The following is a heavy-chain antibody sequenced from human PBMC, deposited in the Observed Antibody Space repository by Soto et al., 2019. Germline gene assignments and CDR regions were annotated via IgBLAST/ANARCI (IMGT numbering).Heavy chain of an antibody. CDR1: GFNFSDYY. D-gene: IGHD6-13*01. CDR2: ISNSGNLI. CDR3: ARDPTSSWIPFDY. V-gene: IGHV3-11*01. J-gene: IGHJ4*02. Sequence: QVQLVESGGGLVKPGGSLRLSCAGSGFNFSDYYMNWIRQAPGKGLEWIAYISNSGNLIYYADSVKGRFTISRDNANNSLYLQMDSLRVEDTAIYFCARDPTSSWIPFDYWGQGTRVTVSS.